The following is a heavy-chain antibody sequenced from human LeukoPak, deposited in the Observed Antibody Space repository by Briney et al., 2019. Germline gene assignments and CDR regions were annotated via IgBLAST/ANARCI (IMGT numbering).Heavy chain of an antibody. V-gene: IGHV4-4*02. CDR1: GGSISSSNW. J-gene: IGHJ4*02. CDR3: ARVIVVVVAAQGYFDY. CDR2: IYHSGST. Sequence: SGTLSLTCAVSGGSISSSNWWSWVRQPPGKGLEWIGKIYHSGSTNYNPSLKSRVTISVDKSKNQFSLKLSSVTAADTAVYYCARVIVVVVAAQGYFDYWGQGTLVTVSS. D-gene: IGHD2-15*01.